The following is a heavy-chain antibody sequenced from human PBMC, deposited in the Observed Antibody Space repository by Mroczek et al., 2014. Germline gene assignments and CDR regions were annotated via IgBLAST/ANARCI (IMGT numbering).Heavy chain of an antibody. V-gene: IGHV4-59*01. CDR3: ARGWTPPAGGYYYYYMDV. J-gene: IGHJ6*03. CDR1: GGSISSYY. Sequence: QVQLQESGPGLVKPSETLSLTCTVSGGSISSYYWSWIRQPPGKGLEWIGYIYYSGSTNYNPSLKSRVTISVDTSKNQFSLKLSSVTAADTAVYYCARGWTPPAGGYYYYYMDVWGQRDHGHRLL. CDR2: IYYSGST. D-gene: IGHD2-2*01.